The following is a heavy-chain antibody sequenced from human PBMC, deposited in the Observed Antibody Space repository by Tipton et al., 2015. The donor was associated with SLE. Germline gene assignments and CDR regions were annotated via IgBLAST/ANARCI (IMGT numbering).Heavy chain of an antibody. V-gene: IGHV4-59*01. Sequence: TLSLTCTVSGGSISSYYWSWIRQPPGKGLEWIGYIYYSGSTNYNPSLKSRVTISVDTSKNQFSLKVSSVTAADTAAYYCARGRLGDSQHHFDYWGQGTLVTVSS. CDR3: ARGRLGDSQHHFDY. D-gene: IGHD1-26*01. CDR2: IYYSGST. J-gene: IGHJ4*02. CDR1: GGSISSYY.